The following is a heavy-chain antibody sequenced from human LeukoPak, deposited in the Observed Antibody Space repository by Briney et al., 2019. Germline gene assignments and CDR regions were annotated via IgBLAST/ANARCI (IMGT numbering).Heavy chain of an antibody. Sequence: GGSLRLSCAASGFTFSSYAMHWVRQAPGKGLEWVAVISYDGSNKYYADSVKGRFTISRDNSKNTLYLQMSSLRAEDTAVYYCARESGVCWFDPWGQGTLVTVSS. CDR3: ARESGVCWFDP. D-gene: IGHD2-8*02. CDR1: GFTFSSYA. V-gene: IGHV3-30-3*01. J-gene: IGHJ5*02. CDR2: ISYDGSNK.